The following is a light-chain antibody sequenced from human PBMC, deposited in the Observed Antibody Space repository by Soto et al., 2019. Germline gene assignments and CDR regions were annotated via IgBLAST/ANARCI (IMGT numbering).Light chain of an antibody. CDR3: AAWDASLNGVI. CDR1: SSNIGTYT. V-gene: IGLV1-44*01. Sequence: QAVVTQPPSASGTPGLRVTISCSGSSSNIGTYTVNWYQQVPGTAPKLLIYSNNQRPSGVPDRFSGSKSGTSASLAISGLQSEDEADYYCAAWDASLNGVIFGGGTKVTVL. J-gene: IGLJ2*01. CDR2: SNN.